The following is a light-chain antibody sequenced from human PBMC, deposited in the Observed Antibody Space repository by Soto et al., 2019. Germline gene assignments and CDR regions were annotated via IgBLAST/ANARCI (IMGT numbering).Light chain of an antibody. V-gene: IGLV1-40*01. CDR2: GNT. CDR1: SSNIGAGYD. Sequence: QPMLTQPPSVSAAPGQRVTISCTGSSSNIGAGYDVNWYQQLPGTAPKLLIYGNTNRPSGVPDRFSGSKSGTSGSLAISGLQTEDEAEYYCQSWDTSLSGAVFGGGTQLTVL. J-gene: IGLJ2*01. CDR3: QSWDTSLSGAV.